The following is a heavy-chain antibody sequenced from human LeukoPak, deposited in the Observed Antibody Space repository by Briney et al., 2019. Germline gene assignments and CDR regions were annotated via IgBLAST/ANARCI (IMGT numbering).Heavy chain of an antibody. CDR2: ISSSSRYI. Sequence: GGSLRLSCAASGFTFSSYSMNWVRQAPGKGLEWVSSISSSSRYIYYADSVKGRFTISRDNAKNSLYLQMNSLRAEDTAVYYCARDLPTAFGYGDYVGLGYWGQGTLVTVSS. CDR3: ARDLPTAFGYGDYVGLGY. CDR1: GFTFSSYS. J-gene: IGHJ4*02. D-gene: IGHD4-17*01. V-gene: IGHV3-21*01.